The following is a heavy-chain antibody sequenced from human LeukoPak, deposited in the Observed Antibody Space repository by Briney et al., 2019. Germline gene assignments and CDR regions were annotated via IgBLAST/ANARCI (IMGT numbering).Heavy chain of an antibody. V-gene: IGHV3-23*01. CDR1: GFTFSNYG. CDR2: ISSGGGST. Sequence: GGTLRLSCTASGFTFSNYGMSCVRQAPGQRLEWVLAISSGGGSTYYADSVKGRFTISRDSSKTTLYLQMNSLRAEDTAVYYCVKRSLHGSGSPPYFDYWGQGTLVTVSS. CDR3: VKRSLHGSGSPPYFDY. D-gene: IGHD3-10*01. J-gene: IGHJ4*02.